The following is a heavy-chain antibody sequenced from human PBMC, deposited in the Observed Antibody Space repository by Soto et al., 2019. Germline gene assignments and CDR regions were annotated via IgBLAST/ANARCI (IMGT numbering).Heavy chain of an antibody. V-gene: IGHV4-34*01. D-gene: IGHD3-16*02. CDR1: GGSFSGYY. Sequence: SETLSLTCAVYGGSFSGYYWSWIRQPPGKGLEWIGEINHSGSTNYNPSLKSRVTIPVDTSKNQFSLKLSSVTAADTAVYYCARGYVWGSYRPIDYWGQGTLVTVSS. CDR3: ARGYVWGSYRPIDY. J-gene: IGHJ4*02. CDR2: INHSGST.